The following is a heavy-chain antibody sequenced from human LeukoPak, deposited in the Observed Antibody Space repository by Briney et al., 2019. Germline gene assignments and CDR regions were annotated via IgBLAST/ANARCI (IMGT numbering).Heavy chain of an antibody. Sequence: SETLSLTCTVSGGSISSYYWSWIRQPAGKGLEWIGRIYTSGSTNYNPSLKSRVTMSVDTSKNQFSLKLSSVTAADTAVYYCAKKREPWVFSSGWYGFDYWGQGTLVTVSS. J-gene: IGHJ4*02. CDR2: IYTSGST. D-gene: IGHD6-19*01. CDR1: GGSISSYY. CDR3: AKKREPWVFSSGWYGFDY. V-gene: IGHV4-4*07.